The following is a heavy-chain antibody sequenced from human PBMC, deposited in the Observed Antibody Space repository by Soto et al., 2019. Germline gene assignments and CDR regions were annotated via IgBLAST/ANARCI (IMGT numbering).Heavy chain of an antibody. CDR3: AREIAARL. Sequence: EVQLVESGGGLVQPGGSLRLSCAASGFTFSSYWMSWFRQAPGKGLEWVANIKQDGSEENYVDSVKGRFTISRDNAKNALDLQTNRLRVGDTAVYYCAREIAARLWGKGTTVTVSS. CDR1: GFTFSSYW. J-gene: IGHJ6*04. D-gene: IGHD6-6*01. V-gene: IGHV3-7*01. CDR2: IKQDGSEE.